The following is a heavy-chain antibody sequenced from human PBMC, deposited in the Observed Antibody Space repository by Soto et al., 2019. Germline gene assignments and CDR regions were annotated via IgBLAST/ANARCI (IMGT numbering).Heavy chain of an antibody. CDR1: GGSISSYY. J-gene: IGHJ3*02. D-gene: IGHD3-10*01. CDR3: ARRYGLSAFDI. CDR2: INHSGST. Sequence: PSETLSLTCTVSGGSISSYYWTWIRQPPGTGLEWIGEINHSGSTNYNPSLKSRVTISVDTSKNQFSLKLTSVTAADTAVYFCARRYGLSAFDIWGQGTMVTV. V-gene: IGHV4-34*01.